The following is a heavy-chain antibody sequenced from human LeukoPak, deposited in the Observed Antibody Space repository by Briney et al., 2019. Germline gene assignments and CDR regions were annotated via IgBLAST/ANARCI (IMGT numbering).Heavy chain of an antibody. CDR1: GDSVTSSNW. CDR3: AKDVRPPVY. CDR2: IYHSGAT. V-gene: IGHV4-4*02. J-gene: IGHJ4*02. Sequence: SETLSLTCAVSGDSVTSSNWWSWVRQPPGKGLEWIGEIYHSGATNYNPSLKSRVTISLDKSKDQLSLKLTSVTAADTAVYYCAKDVRPPVYWGQGTLVTVSS.